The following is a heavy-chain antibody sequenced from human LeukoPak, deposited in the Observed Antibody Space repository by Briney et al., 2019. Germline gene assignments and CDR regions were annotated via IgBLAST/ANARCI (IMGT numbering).Heavy chain of an antibody. CDR3: AQRLPYCFDY. V-gene: IGHV3-23*01. Sequence: GGSLRLSCAASGFTFSIYVVSWVRQAPGKGLEWVSVISGSGGSTYYADSVEGRFTISRDNSKNTLYLQMNSLRAEDTAVYYCAQRLPYCFDYWGQGTLVTVSS. CDR1: GFTFSIYV. CDR2: ISGSGGST. D-gene: IGHD5-12*01. J-gene: IGHJ4*02.